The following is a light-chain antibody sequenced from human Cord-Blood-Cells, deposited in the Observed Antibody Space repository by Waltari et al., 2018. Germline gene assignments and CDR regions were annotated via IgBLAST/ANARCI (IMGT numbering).Light chain of an antibody. V-gene: IGKV4-1*01. CDR1: QSVLYSSNNKNY. J-gene: IGKJ4*01. Sequence: DIVMTQSPDSLAVSLGERATINCKSSQSVLYSSNNKNYLAWYQQKPGQPPKPLIYWASTRESGVPYRFIGSGSGTDFTLTISSLQAEDVAVYYCQQYYSTPLTFGGGTKVEIK. CDR3: QQYYSTPLT. CDR2: WAS.